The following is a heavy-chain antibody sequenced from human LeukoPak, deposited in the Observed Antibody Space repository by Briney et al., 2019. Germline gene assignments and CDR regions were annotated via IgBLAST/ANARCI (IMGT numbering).Heavy chain of an antibody. V-gene: IGHV3-64D*06. Sequence: GGSLRLSCSVSGFTFSTYVMHWVRQAPGKGLEYVSAISSNGDNTYYADSVKGRFTISRDNSKNTLYLQMSSLRADDSAVYYCVRGTGYWGQGTLVTVSS. CDR1: GFTFSTYV. J-gene: IGHJ4*02. CDR2: ISSNGDNT. CDR3: VRGTGY.